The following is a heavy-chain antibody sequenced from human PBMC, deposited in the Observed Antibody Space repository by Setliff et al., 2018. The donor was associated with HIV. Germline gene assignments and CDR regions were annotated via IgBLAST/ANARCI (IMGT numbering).Heavy chain of an antibody. CDR1: GGSISSYY. Sequence: PSETLSLTCTVSGGSISSYYWSWIRQPPGKGLEWIGYIYYNGNTNYNPSLKSRVTISVDTSKNQLSLKLSSVTAADTAVYYCAREIYGGNSRPFDYWGQGTQVTAPQ. CDR3: AREIYGGNSRPFDY. J-gene: IGHJ4*02. CDR2: IYYNGNT. V-gene: IGHV4-59*01. D-gene: IGHD4-17*01.